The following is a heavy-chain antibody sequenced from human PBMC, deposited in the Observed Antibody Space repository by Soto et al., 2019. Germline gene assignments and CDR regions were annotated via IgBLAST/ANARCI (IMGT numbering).Heavy chain of an antibody. D-gene: IGHD2-15*01. J-gene: IGHJ4*02. V-gene: IGHV3-23*01. CDR2: ISGSGGST. Sequence: HPGGSLRLSCAASGFTFSSYAMSWVRQAPGKGLEWVSAISGSGGSTYYADSVKGRFTISRDNSKNTLYLQMNSLRAEDTAVYYCAKAGYCSGGSCYPYYFDYWGQGTLVTVSS. CDR1: GFTFSSYA. CDR3: AKAGYCSGGSCYPYYFDY.